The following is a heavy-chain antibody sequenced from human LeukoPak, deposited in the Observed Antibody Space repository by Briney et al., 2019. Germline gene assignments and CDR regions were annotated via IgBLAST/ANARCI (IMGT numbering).Heavy chain of an antibody. CDR3: ARGGDSSGYEGRFDP. CDR2: IYYTGST. V-gene: IGHV4-30-4*07. J-gene: IGHJ5*02. Sequence: PSETLSLTCAVSGGSISSAGYSWSWIRQPPGKGLECIGYIYYTGSTYYNPSLKSRVTISLDTSKNQSSLKLSSVTAADTAVYYCARGGDSSGYEGRFDPWGQGTLVTVSS. D-gene: IGHD3-22*01. CDR1: GGSISSAGYS.